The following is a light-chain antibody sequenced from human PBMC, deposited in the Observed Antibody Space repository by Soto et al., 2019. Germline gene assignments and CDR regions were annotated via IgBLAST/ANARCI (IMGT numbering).Light chain of an antibody. CDR3: QQYNEWPPLT. J-gene: IGKJ4*01. CDR2: GAS. CDR1: QSVSSN. Sequence: EIVMTQSPATLSVSPGERATLSCRASQSVSSNLAWYQQKPGQAPRLLIYGASTRATGIPARFSGSGSGTEFTLTLSSLQSEDFAVYYCQQYNEWPPLTFGGGTKVEI. V-gene: IGKV3-15*01.